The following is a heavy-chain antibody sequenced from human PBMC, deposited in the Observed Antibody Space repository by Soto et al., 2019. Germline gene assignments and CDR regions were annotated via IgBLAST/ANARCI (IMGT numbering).Heavy chain of an antibody. Sequence: GESLKISCHGSGYRFTIHIINWVLQMPGKGLEWMGRIDPTDSYTNYSPSFQGHVTISADESISTAYLQWSSLKASDTAMYYCARQMSSSSFTMDVWGQGTTVTVSS. CDR2: IDPTDSYT. V-gene: IGHV5-10-1*01. CDR1: GYRFTIHI. D-gene: IGHD6-6*01. J-gene: IGHJ6*02. CDR3: ARQMSSSSFTMDV.